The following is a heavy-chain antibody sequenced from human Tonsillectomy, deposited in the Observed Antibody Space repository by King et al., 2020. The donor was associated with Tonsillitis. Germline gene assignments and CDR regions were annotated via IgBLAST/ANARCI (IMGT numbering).Heavy chain of an antibody. CDR2: IYYSGST. CDR3: ARGRGYGSGSYYNPYYYYGMDV. D-gene: IGHD3-10*01. V-gene: IGHV4-59*01. CDR1: GGSISSYY. Sequence: VQLRESGPGLVKPSETLSLTCTVSGGSISSYYWSWIRQPPGKGLEWIGYIYYSGSTNYNPSLKSRVTISVDTSKNQFSLKLSSVTAADTAVYYCARGRGYGSGSYYNPYYYYGMDVWGQGTTVTVSS. J-gene: IGHJ6*02.